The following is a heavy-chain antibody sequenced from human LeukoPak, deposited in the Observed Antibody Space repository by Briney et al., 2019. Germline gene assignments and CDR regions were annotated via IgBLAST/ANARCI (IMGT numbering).Heavy chain of an antibody. V-gene: IGHV5-51*01. CDR1: GYSFTSYW. CDR2: IFPGDSDT. Sequence: GESLKISCKASGYSFTSYWIGWVRQMPGKGLEWMGIIFPGDSDTRYSPSIQGQVTISADEPTSTAYLQWSSLKASDTAMYYCARRSSGSLDFWGQGTLVTVSS. CDR3: ARRSSGSLDF. J-gene: IGHJ4*02. D-gene: IGHD3-10*01.